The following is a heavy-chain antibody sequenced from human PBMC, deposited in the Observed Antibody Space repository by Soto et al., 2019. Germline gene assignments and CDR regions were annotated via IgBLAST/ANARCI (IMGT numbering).Heavy chain of an antibody. D-gene: IGHD2-21*02. CDR2: IYYSGST. CDR1: GGSISSGGYY. CDR3: ARKKVPVVVVTATGGDWYFDL. Sequence: QVQLQESGPGLVKPSQTLSLTCTVSGGSISSGGYYWSWIRQHPGKGLEWIGYIYYSGSTYYNQSLKSRVTISVDTSKNQFSLKLSSVTAADTAVYYCARKKVPVVVVTATGGDWYFDLWGRGTLVTVSS. V-gene: IGHV4-31*03. J-gene: IGHJ2*01.